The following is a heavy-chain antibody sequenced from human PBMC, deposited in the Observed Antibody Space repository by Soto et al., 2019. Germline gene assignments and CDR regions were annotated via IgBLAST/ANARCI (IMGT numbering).Heavy chain of an antibody. V-gene: IGHV3-48*01. J-gene: IGHJ6*02. Sequence: EVQLVESGGGLVQPGGSLRLSCAASGFTFSTYSMNWVRQPPGKGLEWVSYISSSSNTIYYADSVKGRFTLSRDNAKNSLYLQMNSLRAEDTAVYYCVRSRSIYGMDVWGQGTTVTVSS. CDR1: GFTFSTYS. CDR3: VRSRSIYGMDV. CDR2: ISSSSNTI.